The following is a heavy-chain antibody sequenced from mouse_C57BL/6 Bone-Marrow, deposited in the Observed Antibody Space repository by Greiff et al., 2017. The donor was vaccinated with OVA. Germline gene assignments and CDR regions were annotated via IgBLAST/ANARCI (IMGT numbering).Heavy chain of an antibody. CDR2: IRNKANNHAT. D-gene: IGHD4-1*01. CDR1: GFTFSDAW. V-gene: IGHV6-6*01. CDR3: TRVGWDGHYYAMDY. Sequence: EVKLMESGGGLVQPGGSMKLSCAASGFTFSDAWMDWVRQSPEKGLEWVAEIRNKANNHATYYAESVKGRFTISRDDSKSSVYLQMNSLRAEDTGIYYCTRVGWDGHYYAMDYWGQGTSVTVSS. J-gene: IGHJ4*01.